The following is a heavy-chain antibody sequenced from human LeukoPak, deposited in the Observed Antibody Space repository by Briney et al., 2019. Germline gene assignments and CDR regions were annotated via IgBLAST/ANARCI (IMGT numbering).Heavy chain of an antibody. CDR1: GFTFSSYA. CDR2: ISGSGGST. CDR3: AKDLVSADMITFGGVIVTAFDY. Sequence: GGSLRLSCAASGFTFSSYATSWVRQALGKGLEWVSAISGSGGSTYYADSVKGRFTISRDNSKNTLYLQMNSLRAEDTAVYYCAKDLVSADMITFGGVIVTAFDYWGQGTLDTVSS. D-gene: IGHD3-16*02. V-gene: IGHV3-23*01. J-gene: IGHJ4*02.